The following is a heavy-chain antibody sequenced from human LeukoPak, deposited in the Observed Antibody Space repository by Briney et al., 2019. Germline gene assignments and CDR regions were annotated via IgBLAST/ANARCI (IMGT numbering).Heavy chain of an antibody. J-gene: IGHJ4*02. CDR3: ARRSEQFVRGYFDC. CDR2: INHTGST. V-gene: IGHV4-34*01. Sequence: KPSETLSLTCTVSGGSISSYYWSWIRQPPGKGLEWIGEINHTGSTNYNPSLKSRVTISVDTSNNQFSLRLRSVTAADTAVYYCARRSEQFVRGYFDCWGQGTLVTVSS. CDR1: GGSISSYY. D-gene: IGHD6-6*01.